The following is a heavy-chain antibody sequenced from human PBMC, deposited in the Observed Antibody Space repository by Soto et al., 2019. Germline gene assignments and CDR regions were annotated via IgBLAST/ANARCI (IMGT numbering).Heavy chain of an antibody. CDR1: GGSISSSSYY. CDR3: ARLANWFDP. V-gene: IGHV4-39*01. CDR2: VYYSGST. J-gene: IGHJ5*02. Sequence: QLQLQESGPGLVKPSETLSLTCTVSGGSISSSSYYWGWIRQPPGKGLEWIGSVYYSGSTYYNPSLKSRVTISVDTSKNQFSLQLSSVTAADTAVYYCARLANWFDPWGQGTLVTVSS.